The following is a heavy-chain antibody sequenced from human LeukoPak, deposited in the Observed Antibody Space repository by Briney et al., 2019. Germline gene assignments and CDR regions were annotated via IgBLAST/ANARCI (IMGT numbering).Heavy chain of an antibody. Sequence: SETLSLTCTVSGGSISSGGYSWSWIRQHPGKGLEWIGYIYYSGRTNYNPSLKSRVTISVDTSKNQFSLRLSSVTAADTAVYYCARGVHEYNWGALYGMDVWGQGTTVTVSS. CDR1: GGSISSGGYS. V-gene: IGHV4-31*03. CDR2: IYYSGRT. D-gene: IGHD3-16*01. J-gene: IGHJ6*02. CDR3: ARGVHEYNWGALYGMDV.